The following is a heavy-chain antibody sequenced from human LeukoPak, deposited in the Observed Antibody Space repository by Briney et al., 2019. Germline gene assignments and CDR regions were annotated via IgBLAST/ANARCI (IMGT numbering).Heavy chain of an antibody. J-gene: IGHJ4*02. CDR1: GYTFTTFG. Sequence: GASVKVSCKASGYTFTTFGVTWVRQAPRQGLEWMGWISAYNGDTNCAQKFQGRFTMTTDTSTNTAYIELRSLRSDDTAVYYCARDHSSSSQLLDYWGQGTLVTVSS. D-gene: IGHD2-2*01. V-gene: IGHV1-18*01. CDR3: ARDHSSSSQLLDY. CDR2: ISAYNGDT.